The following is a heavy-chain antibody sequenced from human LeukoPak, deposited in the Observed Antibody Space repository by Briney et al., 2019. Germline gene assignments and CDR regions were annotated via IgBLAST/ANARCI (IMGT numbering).Heavy chain of an antibody. J-gene: IGHJ5*02. D-gene: IGHD2-2*01. CDR1: GGSISSGGYS. CDR3: ARHPGRFCSSTSCPNWFDP. CDR2: IYHTGRT. V-gene: IGHV4-30-2*03. Sequence: SETLSLTCAVSGGSISSGGYSWSWIRQPPGKGLEWIGYIYHTGRTFYNPSLKSRVTISVDTSKNQFSLKLSSVTAADTAVYYCARHPGRFCSSTSCPNWFDPWGQGTLVTVSS.